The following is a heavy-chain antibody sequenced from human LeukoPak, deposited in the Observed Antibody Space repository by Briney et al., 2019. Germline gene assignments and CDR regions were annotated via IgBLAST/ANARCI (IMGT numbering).Heavy chain of an antibody. Sequence: SETLSLTCTVSGGSISSGDYFWSWIRQSPGKGLEWIGYIYYSGSAHYNSSLKSRVTISVDTSKNQFSLKLSPVTAADTAEYYCARDPHYHDRSGSFVWGQGTMATVSS. CDR1: GGSISSGDYF. CDR3: ARDPHYHDRSGSFV. J-gene: IGHJ3*01. V-gene: IGHV4-30-4*08. D-gene: IGHD3-22*01. CDR2: IYYSGSA.